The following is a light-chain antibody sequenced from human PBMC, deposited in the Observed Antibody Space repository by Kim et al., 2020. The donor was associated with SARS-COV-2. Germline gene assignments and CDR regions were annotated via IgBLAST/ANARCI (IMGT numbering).Light chain of an antibody. CDR3: SAWDMSLSAWV. CDR2: RNN. CDR1: SDNVGNQG. V-gene: IGLV10-54*01. J-gene: IGLJ3*02. Sequence: QAGLTQPPSVSKALRQTATLTCTGNSDNVGNQGAAWLQQHQGHPPQLLSYRNNNRPSGISERLSASRSGNTASLPITGLQPEDEADYYCSAWDMSLSAWVFGGGTKLTVL.